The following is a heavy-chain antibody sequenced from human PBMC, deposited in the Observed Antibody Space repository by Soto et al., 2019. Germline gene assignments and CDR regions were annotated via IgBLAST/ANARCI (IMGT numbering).Heavy chain of an antibody. V-gene: IGHV3-66*01. J-gene: IGHJ3*02. CDR1: GFTVSSNY. CDR3: ARAGQAYYDYVWGSYRQRDDAFDI. D-gene: IGHD3-16*02. CDR2: IYSGGST. Sequence: EVQLVESGGGLVQPGGSLRLSCAASGFTVSSNYMSWVRQAPGKGLEWVSVIYSGGSTYYADSVKGRFTISRDNSKNTRYLQMISLRAEDTAVYYCARAGQAYYDYVWGSYRQRDDAFDIWGQGTMVTVSS.